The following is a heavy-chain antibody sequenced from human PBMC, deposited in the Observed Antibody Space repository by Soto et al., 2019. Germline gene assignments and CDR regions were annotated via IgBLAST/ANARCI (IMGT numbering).Heavy chain of an antibody. CDR1: GGTFSSYA. CDR3: ARAGGSGSYYDYYHYGMDV. D-gene: IGHD3-10*01. J-gene: IGHJ6*02. Sequence: GASVKVSCKASGGTFSSYAISWVRQAPGQGLEWMGGIIPIFGTANYAQKFQGRVTITADESTSTAYMELSSLRSEDTAVYYCARAGGSGSYYDYYHYGMDVWGQGTTVTVSS. CDR2: IIPIFGTA. V-gene: IGHV1-69*13.